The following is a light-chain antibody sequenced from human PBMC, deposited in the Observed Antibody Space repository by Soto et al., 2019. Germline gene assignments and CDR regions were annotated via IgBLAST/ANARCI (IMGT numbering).Light chain of an antibody. CDR3: SSYTSSSTYV. Sequence: QSVLTQPASVSGSPGQSITISCTGTSSDVGGYTYVSWYQHHPGKAPKLMIYEVSNRPSGVSNRFSGSKSGNTASLTISGLQAEDEADYYCSSYTSSSTYVSGTATKV. J-gene: IGLJ1*01. CDR1: SSDVGGYTY. V-gene: IGLV2-14*01. CDR2: EVS.